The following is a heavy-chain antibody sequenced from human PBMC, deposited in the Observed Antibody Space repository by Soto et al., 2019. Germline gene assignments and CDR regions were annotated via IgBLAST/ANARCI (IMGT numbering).Heavy chain of an antibody. CDR1: GFIFSNNG. CDR3: SIVRVADSALDH. CDR2: LSYDGSET. V-gene: IGHV3-30*03. Sequence: GGSLRLSCVVSGFIFSNNGMHWVRQTPGKGLEWVAFLSYDGSETFYADSVKGRFTVSRDNSKNTLFLHMRNLRRDDTAVYYCSIVRVADSALDHWGQGTLVTVSS. J-gene: IGHJ4*02. D-gene: IGHD3-10*02.